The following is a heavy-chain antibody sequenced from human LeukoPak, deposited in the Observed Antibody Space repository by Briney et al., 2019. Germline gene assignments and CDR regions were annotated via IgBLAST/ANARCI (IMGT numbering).Heavy chain of an antibody. CDR3: ARVYYDILTGYYSPFQH. V-gene: IGHV3-21*01. D-gene: IGHD3-9*01. CDR1: GFTFSSYS. J-gene: IGHJ1*01. CDR2: ISSSSSYI. Sequence: GGSLRLSCAASGFTFSSYSMNWVRQAPGKGLEWVSSISSSSSYIYYADSVKGRFTISRDNAENSLYLQMNSLRAEDTAVYYCARVYYDILTGYYSPFQHWGQGTLVTVSS.